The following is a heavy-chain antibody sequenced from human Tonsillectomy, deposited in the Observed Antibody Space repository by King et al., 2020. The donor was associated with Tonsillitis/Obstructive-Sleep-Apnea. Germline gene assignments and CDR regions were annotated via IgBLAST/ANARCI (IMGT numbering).Heavy chain of an antibody. V-gene: IGHV3-74*01. J-gene: IGHJ4*02. CDR1: GFTFSSYW. D-gene: IGHD4-17*01. CDR2: INSEGSST. CDR3: ARDRNYGDYPDY. Sequence: VQLVESGGGLVQPGGSLRLSCAASGFTFSSYWRHWVRHAPGKGLVWVSRINSEGSSTSYADYVKGRFTISRDKHKNTLYLKMNSLRAGDTAVYYCARDRNYGDYPDYWGQGTLVTVSS.